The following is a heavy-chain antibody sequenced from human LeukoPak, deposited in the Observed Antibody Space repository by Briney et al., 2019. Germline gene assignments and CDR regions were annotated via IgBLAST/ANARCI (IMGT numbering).Heavy chain of an antibody. D-gene: IGHD2-21*02. CDR1: GGTFSSYA. CDR3: ARVPPVTGLKYYYYYMDV. Sequence: GASVKVSCKASGGTFSSYAISWVRQAPGQGLEWMGGIIPIFGTANYAQKFQGRVTITADESTSTAYMELSSLRSEDTAVYYCARVPPVTGLKYYYYYMDVWGKGTTVTVSS. CDR2: IIPIFGTA. J-gene: IGHJ6*03. V-gene: IGHV1-69*01.